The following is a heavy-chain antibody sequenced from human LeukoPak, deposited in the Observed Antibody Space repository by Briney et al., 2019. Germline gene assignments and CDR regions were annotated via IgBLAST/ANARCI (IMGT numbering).Heavy chain of an antibody. V-gene: IGHV3-21*01. CDR1: GFTFSRHS. Sequence: PGGSLRLSCAASGFTFSRHSMNWVRQAPGKGLEWVSSSSTSSSYIYYADSVKGRFTIPRDNAKNTLYLQMNSLRAEDTAVYYCARDDLEGYYDSSGLTDWGQGTLVTVSS. CDR3: ARDDLEGYYDSSGLTD. CDR2: SSTSSSYI. J-gene: IGHJ4*02. D-gene: IGHD3-22*01.